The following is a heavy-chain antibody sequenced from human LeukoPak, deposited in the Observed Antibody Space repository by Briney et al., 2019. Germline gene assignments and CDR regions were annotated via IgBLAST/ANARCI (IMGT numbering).Heavy chain of an antibody. CDR2: IYSGGST. CDR3: ARDLRYFDWLPDYYYYYGMDV. CDR1: GFTVSSNY. V-gene: IGHV3-53*01. J-gene: IGHJ6*02. Sequence: PGGSLRLSCAASGFTVSSNYMSWVRQAPGKGLEWVSVIYSGGSTYYADSVKGRFTISRDNSKNTLYPQMNSLRAEDTAVYYCARDLRYFDWLPDYYYYYGMDVWGQGTTVTVSS. D-gene: IGHD3-9*01.